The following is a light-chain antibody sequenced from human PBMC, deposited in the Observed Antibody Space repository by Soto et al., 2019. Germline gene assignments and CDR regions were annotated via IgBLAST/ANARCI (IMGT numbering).Light chain of an antibody. Sequence: QSVLTQSPSASGSPGQSVTISCTGTSSDIGGYNSVSWYQQHPGKAPKVIIYDVTKRPSGVPDRFSGSKSDTSASLAISGLQFEDEAVYYCAAWDDSLSGPVFGGGTKLTVL. CDR1: SSDIGGYNS. V-gene: IGLV2-8*01. CDR2: DVT. J-gene: IGLJ3*02. CDR3: AAWDDSLSGPV.